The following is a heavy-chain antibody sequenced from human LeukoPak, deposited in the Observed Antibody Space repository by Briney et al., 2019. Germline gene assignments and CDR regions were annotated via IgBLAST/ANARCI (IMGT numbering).Heavy chain of an antibody. D-gene: IGHD2-2*01. CDR2: ISAYNGNT. CDR1: GYTFTSYG. CDR3: AIPAALSEYYFDY. J-gene: IGHJ4*02. Sequence: WASVKVSCKASGYTFTSYGISWVRQAPGQGLEWMGWISAYNGNTNYAQKLQGRVTMTTDTSTSTAYMELSSLRSEDTAVYYCAIPAALSEYYFDYWGQGTLVTVSS. V-gene: IGHV1-18*01.